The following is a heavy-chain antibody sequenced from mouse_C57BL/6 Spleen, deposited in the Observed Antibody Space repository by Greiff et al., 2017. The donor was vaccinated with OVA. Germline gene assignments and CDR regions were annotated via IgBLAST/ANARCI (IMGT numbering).Heavy chain of an antibody. Sequence: QVHVKQSGAELVKPGASVKLSCKASGYTFTSYWMHWVKQRPGQGLEWIGMIHPNSGSTNYNEKFKSKATLTVDKSSSTAYMQLSSLTSEDSAVYYCARRGYGSSYDAMDYWGQGTSVTVSS. CDR3: ARRGYGSSYDAMDY. V-gene: IGHV1-64*01. J-gene: IGHJ4*01. D-gene: IGHD1-1*01. CDR1: GYTFTSYW. CDR2: IHPNSGST.